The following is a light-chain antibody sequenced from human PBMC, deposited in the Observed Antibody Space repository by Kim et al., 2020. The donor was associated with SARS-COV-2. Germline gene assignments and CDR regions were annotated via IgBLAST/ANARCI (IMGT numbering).Light chain of an antibody. CDR3: QKYNSAPLT. Sequence: SASVGDRVAITCRASQAISNSLAWYQQKPGKVPKVLIYAASTLQSGVPSRFSGSGSGTDFTLTISSLQPEDVATYYCQKYNSAPLTFGGGTKLEI. V-gene: IGKV1-27*01. CDR1: QAISNS. J-gene: IGKJ4*01. CDR2: AAS.